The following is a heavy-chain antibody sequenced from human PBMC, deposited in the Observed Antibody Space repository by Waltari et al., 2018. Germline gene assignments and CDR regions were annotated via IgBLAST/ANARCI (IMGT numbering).Heavy chain of an antibody. D-gene: IGHD3-3*01. CDR2: IYHSGST. Sequence: QVQLQESGPGLVKPSETLSLTCAVSGYSISSGYYWGWIRQPPGKGLEWIGSIYHSGSTYYNPSLRSRVTISVDTSKNQFSLKLSAVTAADTAVYYCARVRSGGVCDYWGQGTLVTVSS. V-gene: IGHV4-38-2*01. J-gene: IGHJ4*02. CDR3: ARVRSGGVCDY. CDR1: GYSISSGYY.